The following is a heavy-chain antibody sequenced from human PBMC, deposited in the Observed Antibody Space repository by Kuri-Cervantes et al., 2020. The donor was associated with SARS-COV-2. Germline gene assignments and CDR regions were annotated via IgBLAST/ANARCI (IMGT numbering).Heavy chain of an antibody. CDR3: ARVTVTMIVGGYWFDL. V-gene: IGHV3-53*01. CDR2: IYTGGGT. J-gene: IGHJ5*02. D-gene: IGHD3-22*01. Sequence: GESLKISCAASGITVNSNYMSWVRQAPGKGLEWVSIIYTGGGTYYADSVKGRFTIARDISKNTLYLQLNSLKNEDTAVYYCARVTVTMIVGGYWFDLWGQGTLVTVSS. CDR1: GITVNSNY.